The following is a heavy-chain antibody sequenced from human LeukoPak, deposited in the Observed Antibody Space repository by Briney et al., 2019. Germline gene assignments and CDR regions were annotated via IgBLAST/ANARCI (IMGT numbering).Heavy chain of an antibody. Sequence: PSETLSLTCTVSGGSISSYYWSWIRQPPGKGLEWIGYIYYSGSINYNPSLKSRVTISVDTSKNQFSLKLSSVTAADTAVYYCARESRGWYGGNSEAFDYWGQGTLVTVSS. CDR2: IYYSGSI. CDR1: GGSISSYY. D-gene: IGHD4-23*01. CDR3: ARESRGWYGGNSEAFDY. V-gene: IGHV4-59*01. J-gene: IGHJ4*02.